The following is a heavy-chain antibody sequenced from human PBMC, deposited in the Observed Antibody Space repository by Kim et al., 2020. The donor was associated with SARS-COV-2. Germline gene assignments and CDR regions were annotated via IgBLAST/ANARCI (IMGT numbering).Heavy chain of an antibody. Sequence: GGSLRLSCAASGFTVSRNYMSWVRQAPGKGLEWVSVIYSGGSTYYADSVKGRFTISRDNSKNTLYLQMNSLRAEDTAVYYCARGLVGSSVGYGMDVWGQGTTVTVSS. CDR3: ARGLVGSSVGYGMDV. CDR2: IYSGGST. D-gene: IGHD6-13*01. CDR1: GFTVSRNY. V-gene: IGHV3-53*01. J-gene: IGHJ6*02.